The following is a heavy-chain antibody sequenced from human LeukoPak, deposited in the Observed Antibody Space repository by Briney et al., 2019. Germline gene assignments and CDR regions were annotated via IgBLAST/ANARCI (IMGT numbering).Heavy chain of an antibody. CDR2: IIPILGIA. CDR1: GGTFSSYA. J-gene: IGHJ3*02. D-gene: IGHD3-22*01. Sequence: ASVKVSCKASGGTFSSYAISWVRQAPGQGLGWMGRIIPILGIANYAQKFQGRVTITADKSTSTAYMELSSLRSEDTAVYYCARGSGDSSGYYYVEGAFDIWGQGTMVTVSS. CDR3: ARGSGDSSGYYYVEGAFDI. V-gene: IGHV1-69*04.